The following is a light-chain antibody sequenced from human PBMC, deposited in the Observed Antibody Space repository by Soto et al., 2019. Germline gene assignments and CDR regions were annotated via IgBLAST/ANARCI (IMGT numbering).Light chain of an antibody. V-gene: IGKV1-33*01. CDR1: QDISNY. J-gene: IGKJ2*01. CDR3: QQYNNLSYT. CDR2: DAS. Sequence: DIEMTQSPSSLSASVGDRVTITCQASQDISNYLNWYQQKPGKAPKRMIYDASNLDTGVPSRFSGSGSGTDFTSTIRSLQPEYIETYYCQQYNNLSYTFGQGTKLEIK.